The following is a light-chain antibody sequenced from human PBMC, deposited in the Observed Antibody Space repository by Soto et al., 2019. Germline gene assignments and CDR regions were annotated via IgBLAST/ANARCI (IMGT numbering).Light chain of an antibody. CDR1: SSNIGNNY. J-gene: IGLJ1*01. V-gene: IGLV1-51*01. CDR3: GTWDSSLSAEV. CDR2: DNN. Sequence: QSVLTQPPSVSAAPGQKVTTSCSGGSSNIGNNYVSWYQQLPGTAPKLLIYDNNKRPSGIPDRFSGSKSGTSATLGITGLQTGDEADYYCGTWDSSLSAEVFGTGTKVTVL.